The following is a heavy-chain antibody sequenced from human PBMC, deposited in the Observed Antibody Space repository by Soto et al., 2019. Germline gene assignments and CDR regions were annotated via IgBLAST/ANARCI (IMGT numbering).Heavy chain of an antibody. CDR3: ASQDYDFWSGYYNGSFSNYYYGMDV. Sequence: PGGSLRLSCAASGFPFSSYGMHCVRQAPGKGLEWVAVIWYDGSNKYYADSVKGRFTISRDNSKNTLYLQMNSLRAEDTAVYYCASQDYDFWSGYYNGSFSNYYYGMDVWGQGTTVTVSS. J-gene: IGHJ6*02. CDR2: IWYDGSNK. CDR1: GFPFSSYG. D-gene: IGHD3-3*01. V-gene: IGHV3-33*01.